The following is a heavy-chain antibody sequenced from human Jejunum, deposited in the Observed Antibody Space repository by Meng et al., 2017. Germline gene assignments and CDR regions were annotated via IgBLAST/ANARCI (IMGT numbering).Heavy chain of an antibody. J-gene: IGHJ4*02. CDR1: GDSISSGGHY. D-gene: IGHD2-2*01. Sequence: QVQLQESGPGLVTPSQTLSLPCTASGDSISSGGHYWSWIRQHPGKGLEWIGYIYYTGSAYYNPSLESRVTLSVDTSNNQFSLRLNSVTAADTAVYYCAREGQLMLGLVDYWGQGTLVTVSS. V-gene: IGHV4-31*03. CDR2: IYYTGSA. CDR3: AREGQLMLGLVDY.